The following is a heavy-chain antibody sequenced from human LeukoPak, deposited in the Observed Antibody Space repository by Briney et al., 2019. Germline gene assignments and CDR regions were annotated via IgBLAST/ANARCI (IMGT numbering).Heavy chain of an antibody. D-gene: IGHD5-12*01. J-gene: IGHJ4*02. V-gene: IGHV3-23*01. CDR2: ISGSGGST. Sequence: GGSLRLSCAASGFTFSSYAMSWVRQAPGKGLEWVSAISGSGGSTYYADSVKGRFTISRDNSKNTLYPQMNSLRAEDTAVYYCAKDRGFYSGYGNWGQGTLVTVSS. CDR3: AKDRGFYSGYGN. CDR1: GFTFSSYA.